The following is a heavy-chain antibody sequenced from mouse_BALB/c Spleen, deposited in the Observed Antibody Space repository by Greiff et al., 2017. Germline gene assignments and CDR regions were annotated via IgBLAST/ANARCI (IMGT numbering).Heavy chain of an antibody. CDR1: GYAFSSSW. J-gene: IGHJ4*01. D-gene: IGHD1-1*01. CDR3: AREGDYYGRGAMDY. CDR2: IYPGDGDT. V-gene: IGHV1-82*01. Sequence: VKLQQSGPELVKPGASVKISCKASGYAFSSSWMNWVKQRPGQGLEWIGRIYPGDGDTNYNGKFKGKATLTADKSSSTAYMQLSSLTSVDSAVYFCAREGDYYGRGAMDYWGQGTSVTVSS.